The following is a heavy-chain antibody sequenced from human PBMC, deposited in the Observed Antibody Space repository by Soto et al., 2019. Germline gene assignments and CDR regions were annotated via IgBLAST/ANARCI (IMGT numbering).Heavy chain of an antibody. CDR2: IYNIGST. Sequence: SETLSLTSTVSGVSISGFYLSWLRQPPGKGLEWIGYIYNIGSTNYNPSLKSRVTISVDTSKNQFSLKLTSVTAADTAVYYCERDKITGLFDYWGQGTLVTVSS. CDR1: GVSISGFY. CDR3: ERDKITGLFDY. J-gene: IGHJ4*02. V-gene: IGHV4-59*12. D-gene: IGHD2-8*02.